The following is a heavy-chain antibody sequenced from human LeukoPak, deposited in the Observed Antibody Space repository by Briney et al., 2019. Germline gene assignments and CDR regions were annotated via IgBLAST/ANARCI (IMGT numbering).Heavy chain of an antibody. CDR3: AKDQRHYYDSSGFLTPDY. V-gene: IGHV3-30*18. CDR2: ISYGGSKK. Sequence: GGSLRLSCAASGFTFRNYGMHWVRQAPGKGLEWVAVISYGGSKKYYADSVKGRFTISRDNSENMLYLQMNSVRAEDTAVFYCAKDQRHYYDSSGFLTPDYWGQGTLVTVSS. J-gene: IGHJ4*02. D-gene: IGHD3-22*01. CDR1: GFTFRNYG.